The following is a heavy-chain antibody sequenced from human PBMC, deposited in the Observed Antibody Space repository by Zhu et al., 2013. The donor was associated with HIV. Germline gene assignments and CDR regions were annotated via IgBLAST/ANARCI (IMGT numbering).Heavy chain of an antibody. CDR3: ARLTYYDYVWGSYRYPLFDY. CDR2: ISAYNGNT. V-gene: IGHV1-18*01. J-gene: IGHJ4*02. CDR1: GYTFTSYG. D-gene: IGHD3-16*02. Sequence: QVQLVQSGAEVKKPGASVKVSCKASGYTFTSYGISWVRQAPGQGLEWMGWISAYNGNTNYAQKLQGRVTMTTDTSTSTAYMELRSLRSDDTAVYYCARLTYYDYVWGSYRYPLFDYWGQGTLVTVSS.